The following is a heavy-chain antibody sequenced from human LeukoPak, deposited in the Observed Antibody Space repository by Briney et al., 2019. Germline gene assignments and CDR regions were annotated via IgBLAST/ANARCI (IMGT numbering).Heavy chain of an antibody. Sequence: GGSLRPPCAASGFTFSSYSMNWVRQAPGKGLEWVSSISSSSYIYYADSVKGRFTISRDNAKNSLYLQMNSLRAEDTAVYYCARGWEVYGDYFDYWGQGTLVTVSS. CDR1: GFTFSSYS. D-gene: IGHD4-17*01. J-gene: IGHJ4*02. CDR3: ARGWEVYGDYFDY. V-gene: IGHV3-21*01. CDR2: ISSSSYI.